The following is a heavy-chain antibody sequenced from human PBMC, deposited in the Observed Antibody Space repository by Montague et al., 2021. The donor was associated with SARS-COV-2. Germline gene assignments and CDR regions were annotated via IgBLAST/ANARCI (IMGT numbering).Heavy chain of an antibody. CDR2: IYHSGST. D-gene: IGHD2-2*01. CDR1: GGSISSINW. V-gene: IGHV4-4*02. J-gene: IGHJ6*02. Sequence: SETLSLTCVVSGGSISSINWWSWVRQPPGKGLEWIGEIYHSGSTNYNPSLKSRVTISVDTSKNQFSLKLSSVTAADTAVYYCARARAVPAAMRIFSLGRSYYGMDVWGQGTTVTVSS. CDR3: ARARAVPAAMRIFSLGRSYYGMDV.